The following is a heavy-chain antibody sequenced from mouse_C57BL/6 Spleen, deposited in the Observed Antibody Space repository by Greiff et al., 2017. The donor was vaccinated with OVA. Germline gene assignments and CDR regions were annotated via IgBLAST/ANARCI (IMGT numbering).Heavy chain of an antibody. CDR3: ARWASAGRYFDV. Sequence: QVQLQQSGAELVRPGTSVKVSCKASGYAFTNYLIEWVKQKPGQGLEWIGVINPGSGGTNYNEKFKGKATLTADKSSSTAYMQLSSLTSEDSAVYFCARWASAGRYFDVWGTGTTVTVSS. V-gene: IGHV1-54*01. CDR2: INPGSGGT. CDR1: GYAFTNYL. J-gene: IGHJ1*03.